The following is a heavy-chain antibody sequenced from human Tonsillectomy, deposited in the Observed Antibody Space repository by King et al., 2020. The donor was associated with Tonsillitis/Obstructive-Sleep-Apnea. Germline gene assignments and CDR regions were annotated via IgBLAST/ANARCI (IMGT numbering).Heavy chain of an antibody. J-gene: IGHJ4*02. CDR1: GGSFSGYY. V-gene: IGHV4-34*01. Sequence: VQLQQWGAGLLKPSETLSLICAVYGGSFSGYYWSWIRQPPGKGLEWIGEINHSGSTNYNPSLKSRVTISLDTSKNQFSLKLTSVTAADPAVYYCARSGYPVDFDYWGQGALVTVSS. D-gene: IGHD3-9*01. CDR2: INHSGST. CDR3: ARSGYPVDFDY.